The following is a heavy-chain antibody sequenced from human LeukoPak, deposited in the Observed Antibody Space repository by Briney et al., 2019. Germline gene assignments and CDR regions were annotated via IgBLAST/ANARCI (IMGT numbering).Heavy chain of an antibody. CDR1: GFTFSDYY. J-gene: IGHJ6*03. V-gene: IGHV3-7*01. CDR3: ARVDYGDYERSYYYYMDV. CDR2: IKQDGSEK. Sequence: GGSLRLSCAAPGFTFSDYYMSWVRQAPGKGLEWVANIKQDGSEKYYVDSVKGRFTISRDNAKNSLYLQMNSLRAEDTAVYYCARVDYGDYERSYYYYMDVWGKGITVTVSS. D-gene: IGHD4-17*01.